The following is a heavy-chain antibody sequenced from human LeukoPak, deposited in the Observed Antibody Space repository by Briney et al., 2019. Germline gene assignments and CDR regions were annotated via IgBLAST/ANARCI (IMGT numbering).Heavy chain of an antibody. CDR1: GFTFSNYV. D-gene: IGHD3-10*01. CDR3: AKSRYGSGSYYAGDY. V-gene: IGHV3-23*01. J-gene: IGHJ4*02. CDR2: IRGSGGDT. Sequence: GGSLRLSCASSGFTFSNYVLYWVRQAPGKGLDWVSVIRGSGGDTYYADSVKGRFTISRDNSKNTLYLQMNNLRAGDTAVYYCAKSRYGSGSYYAGDYWGQGTLVTVSS.